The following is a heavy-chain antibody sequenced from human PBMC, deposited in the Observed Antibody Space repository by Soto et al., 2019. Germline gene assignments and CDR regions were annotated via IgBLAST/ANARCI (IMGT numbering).Heavy chain of an antibody. J-gene: IGHJ6*02. D-gene: IGHD6-6*01. CDR1: GDSISRGGYS. CDR3: ARGSSSYYDYGMDV. Sequence: QLQLQESGSGLVRPSQTLSLTCAVSGDSISRGGYSWTWIRQPPGKALEWIGNIYDSGSTSYNPSLKSRVTMSVDTSKNQFSRRLTSVTAADTAVYFCARGSSSYYDYGMDVWGQGTTVTVSS. CDR2: IYDSGST. V-gene: IGHV4-30-2*01.